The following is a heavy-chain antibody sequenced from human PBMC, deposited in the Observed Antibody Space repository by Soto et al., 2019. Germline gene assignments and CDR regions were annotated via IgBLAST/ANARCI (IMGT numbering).Heavy chain of an antibody. CDR2: IYYSGST. D-gene: IGHD1-1*01. J-gene: IGHJ4*02. Sequence: QVQLQESGPGLVKPSQTLSLTCTVSGGSISSGDYYWRWIRPPPGKGLEWIGYIYYSGSTYYNPSLKSRVTISVDTSKNQCSLKLGSVTAADTAVYYCARDRGLGTTGYWGQGTLVPVSS. CDR3: ARDRGLGTTGY. V-gene: IGHV4-30-4*01. CDR1: GGSISSGDYY.